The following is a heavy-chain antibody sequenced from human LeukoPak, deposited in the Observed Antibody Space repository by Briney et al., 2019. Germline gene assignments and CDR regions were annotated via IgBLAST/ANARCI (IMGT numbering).Heavy chain of an antibody. CDR1: GYTFTNYY. V-gene: IGHV1-46*01. CDR2: INPSGGST. J-gene: IGHJ4*02. D-gene: IGHD6-19*01. CDR3: ARAGEWLVHFDY. Sequence: ASVKVSCKASGYTFTNYYMHWVRQAAGQGLEWMGIINPSGGSTKYAQKFQGRVTMTRDTSTSTVYMELSSLRSEDTAVYYCARAGEWLVHFDYWGQGTLVTVSS.